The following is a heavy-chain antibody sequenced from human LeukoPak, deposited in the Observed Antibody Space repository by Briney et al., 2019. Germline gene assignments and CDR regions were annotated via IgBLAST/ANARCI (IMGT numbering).Heavy chain of an antibody. CDR3: ARRRRTVPTKRDWFDP. CDR1: GNIFPSYW. CDR2: IYPGDSDT. V-gene: IGHV5-51*01. J-gene: IGHJ5*02. D-gene: IGHD4-17*01. Sequence: GESLKISCQGSGNIFPSYWIAWVRQMPGKGLDWMGIIYPGDSDTRYSPSFQGQVTISADKSISTAYLQWSSLKASHTAMYYWARRRRTVPTKRDWFDPWGQGTLVTVSS.